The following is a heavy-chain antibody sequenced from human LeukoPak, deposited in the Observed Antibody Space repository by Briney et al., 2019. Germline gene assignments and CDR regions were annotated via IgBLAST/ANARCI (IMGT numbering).Heavy chain of an antibody. J-gene: IGHJ4*02. Sequence: TSETLSLTCTVSSGSISSYYWSWIRQPAGKGLEWIGRIYTSGSTNYNPSLKSRVTMSVDTSKNQFSLKLSSVTAADTAVYYCARGKHLADYFDYWGQGTLVTVSS. CDR1: SGSISSYY. V-gene: IGHV4-4*07. CDR3: ARGKHLADYFDY. CDR2: IYTSGST.